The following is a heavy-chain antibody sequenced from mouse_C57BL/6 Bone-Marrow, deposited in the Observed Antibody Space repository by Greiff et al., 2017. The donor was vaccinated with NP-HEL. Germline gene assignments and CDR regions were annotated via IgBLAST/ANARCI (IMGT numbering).Heavy chain of an antibody. Sequence: EVKVVESGAELVKPGASVKLSCTASGFNIKDYYMHWVKQRTEQGLEWIGRIDPEDGETKYAPKFQGKATITADTSSNTAYLQLSSLTSEDTAVYYCASPTMVKRWYFDVWGTGTTVTVSS. V-gene: IGHV14-2*01. CDR2: IDPEDGET. CDR3: ASPTMVKRWYFDV. CDR1: GFNIKDYY. J-gene: IGHJ1*03. D-gene: IGHD2-2*01.